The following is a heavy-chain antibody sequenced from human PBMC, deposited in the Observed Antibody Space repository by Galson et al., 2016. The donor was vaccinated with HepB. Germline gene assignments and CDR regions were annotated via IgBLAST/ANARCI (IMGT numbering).Heavy chain of an antibody. CDR2: IIPIFGTA. CDR1: GGTFSSYA. D-gene: IGHD5/OR15-5a*01. J-gene: IGHJ5*02. V-gene: IGHV1-69*13. CDR3: ARTLVSVVWFDP. Sequence: SVKVSCKASGGTFSSYAISWVRQAPGQGLEWMGGIIPIFGTANYAQKFQGRVTITADESTSTAYMELSSLRSEDTAVYYCARTLVSVVWFDPWGQGTLVTVSS.